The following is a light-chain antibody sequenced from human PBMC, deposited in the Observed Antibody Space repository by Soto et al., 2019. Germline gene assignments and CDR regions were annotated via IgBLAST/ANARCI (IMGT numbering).Light chain of an antibody. J-gene: IGLJ1*01. CDR1: SSDVGGYNY. V-gene: IGLV2-14*01. CDR2: EVS. Sequence: QSALTQPASVSGSPGQSVTISCTGNSSDVGGYNYVSWYQHHPGNAPKLMIYEVSNRPSGVSNRFSGSKSGNTASLTISGLQAEDEADYYCSSYTSISTYVFGTGTKLTVL. CDR3: SSYTSISTYV.